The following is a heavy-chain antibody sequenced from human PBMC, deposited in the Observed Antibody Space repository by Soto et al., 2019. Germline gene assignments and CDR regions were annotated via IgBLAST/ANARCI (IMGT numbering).Heavy chain of an antibody. J-gene: IGHJ5*02. CDR3: AREVLGGYGWGYNWFDP. V-gene: IGHV3-48*02. Sequence: EVQLVESGGGLVQPGGSLRLSCAASGFTFSSYSMNWVRQAPGKGLEWVSYISSSSSTIYYADSVKVRFTISRDNAKNSLYLQMKSLRDEDTAVYYCAREVLGGYGWGYNWFDPWGQGTLVTVSS. D-gene: IGHD3-16*01. CDR1: GFTFSSYS. CDR2: ISSSSSTI.